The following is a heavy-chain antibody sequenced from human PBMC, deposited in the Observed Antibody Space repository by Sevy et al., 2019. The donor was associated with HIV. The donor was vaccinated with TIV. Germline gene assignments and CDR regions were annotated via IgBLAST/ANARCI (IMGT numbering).Heavy chain of an antibody. V-gene: IGHV5-51*01. CDR1: GYIFTNYW. CDR3: ARATAGTAPHCSYYTIDV. D-gene: IGHD6-13*01. CDR2: IYPGDSDS. J-gene: IGHJ6*02. Sequence: GESLKISCKGSGYIFTNYWIGWVRQMPGKGLEWMGIIYPGDSDSRYSPSFQGQVTISADKSIITAYVQWSSLKASDTAMYYCARATAGTAPHCSYYTIDVWGQGTTVTVSS.